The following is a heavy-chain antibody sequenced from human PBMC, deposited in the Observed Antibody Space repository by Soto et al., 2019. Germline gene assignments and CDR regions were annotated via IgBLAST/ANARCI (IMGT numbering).Heavy chain of an antibody. CDR3: ATLGLAAAGTDWFDP. CDR1: GDSFTSYW. J-gene: IGHJ5*02. Sequence: GESLKISCKGSGDSFTSYWISWVRQMPGKGLEWMGRIDPSDSYTNYSPSFQGHVTISADKSISTAYLQWSSLKASDTAMYYCATLGLAAAGTDWFDPWGQGTLVTVSS. CDR2: IDPSDSYT. D-gene: IGHD6-13*01. V-gene: IGHV5-10-1*01.